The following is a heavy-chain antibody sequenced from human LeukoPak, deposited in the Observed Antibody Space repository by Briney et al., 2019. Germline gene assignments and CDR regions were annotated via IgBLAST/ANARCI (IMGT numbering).Heavy chain of an antibody. V-gene: IGHV4-61*02. J-gene: IGHJ4*02. D-gene: IGHD3-22*01. CDR2: IYTSGST. CDR3: ARVPKDSSGYPGNYFDY. Sequence: PSQTLSLTCTVSGGSISSGRYYWSWIRQPAGKGLEWIGRIYTSGSTNYNPSLKSRVTISVDTSKNQFSLKLSSVTAADTAVYYCARVPKDSSGYPGNYFDYWGQGTLVTVSS. CDR1: GGSISSGRYY.